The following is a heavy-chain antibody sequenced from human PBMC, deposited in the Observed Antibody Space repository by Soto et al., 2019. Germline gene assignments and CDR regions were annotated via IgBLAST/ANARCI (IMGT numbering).Heavy chain of an antibody. Sequence: SETLSLTCSVSAGSVNSSTYSCGWIRQPPGTRLEWIGTIYSSGDTHYNPSLLSRVTISVDTSMNEFSLSLTSVTAADTAVYYCGRLNGYCVSTGCYGYYSMDVWGQGTTVTVAS. CDR1: AGSVNSSTYS. CDR2: IYSSGDT. V-gene: IGHV4-39*01. CDR3: GRLNGYCVSTGCYGYYSMDV. D-gene: IGHD2-2*03. J-gene: IGHJ6*02.